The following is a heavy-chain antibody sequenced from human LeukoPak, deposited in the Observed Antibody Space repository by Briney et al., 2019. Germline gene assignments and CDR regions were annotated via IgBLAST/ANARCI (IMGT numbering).Heavy chain of an antibody. D-gene: IGHD2-21*02. CDR3: ATLWYCVGDCVDY. Sequence: ASVTVSCKVSGYTLTQLFMHWVRQAPGKGVEGLGGFDPEDGETIYAQKFQGRVTMPEDPPTDTAYMELSSLRSEDTAVYNCATLWYCVGDCVDYWGQGTLVTVSS. CDR1: GYTLTQLF. J-gene: IGHJ4*02. CDR2: FDPEDGET. V-gene: IGHV1-24*01.